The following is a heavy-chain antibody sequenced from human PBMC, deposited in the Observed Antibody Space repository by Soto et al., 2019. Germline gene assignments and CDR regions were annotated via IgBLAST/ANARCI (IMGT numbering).Heavy chain of an antibody. Sequence: ASVKVSCKARGWTFSSYAISWVRQAAGQGREWMGGIIPIFGTANYAQKFQGRVTITADESTSTAYMELSSLRSEDTAVYYCARKIGGASYYDILTEHTISPQGWFEPWGQGTLVTVSS. J-gene: IGHJ5*02. D-gene: IGHD3-9*01. CDR3: ARKIGGASYYDILTEHTISPQGWFEP. CDR2: IIPIFGTA. V-gene: IGHV1-69*13. CDR1: GWTFSSYA.